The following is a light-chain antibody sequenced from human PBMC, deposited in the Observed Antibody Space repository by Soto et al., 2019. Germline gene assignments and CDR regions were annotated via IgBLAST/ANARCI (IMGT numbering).Light chain of an antibody. V-gene: IGKV1-5*03. Sequence: DIQMIQFPSTLLASVGDRVTITCRASQSISNRLAWFQQKSGEAPNLLIHKASSLESGVPSRFSGSGSGTEFTLTLISLQPDDFATYYCQQYNTYSWTFGQVTK. CDR1: QSISNR. J-gene: IGKJ1*01. CDR3: QQYNTYSWT. CDR2: KAS.